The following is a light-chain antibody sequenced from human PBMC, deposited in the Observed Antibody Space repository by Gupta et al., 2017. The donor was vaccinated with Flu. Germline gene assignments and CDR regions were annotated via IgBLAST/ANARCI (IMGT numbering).Light chain of an antibody. CDR2: VNSDGSH. Sequence: VKLTCTLSSGHSNYAIAWHQQQPEKGPRFLMKVNSDGSHSKGDGIPDRFSGSRSGAARYLTISSLQSEDEADYYCQTWDTGIMVFGGGTKLTVL. V-gene: IGLV4-69*01. J-gene: IGLJ3*02. CDR3: QTWDTGIMV. CDR1: SGHSNYA.